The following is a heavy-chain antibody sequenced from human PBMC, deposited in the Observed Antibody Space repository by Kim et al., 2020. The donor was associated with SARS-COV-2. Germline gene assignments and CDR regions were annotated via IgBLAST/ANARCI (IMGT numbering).Heavy chain of an antibody. V-gene: IGHV3-9*01. Sequence: GGSLRLSCAASGFTFGDYAMHWVRQAPGKGLEWVSGISWNSGSIGYADSVKGRFTISRDNAKNSLYLQMNSLRAEDTALYYCAKDLQWLVRSSEYYFDYWGQGTLVTVSS. CDR2: ISWNSGSI. D-gene: IGHD6-19*01. CDR1: GFTFGDYA. CDR3: AKDLQWLVRSSEYYFDY. J-gene: IGHJ4*02.